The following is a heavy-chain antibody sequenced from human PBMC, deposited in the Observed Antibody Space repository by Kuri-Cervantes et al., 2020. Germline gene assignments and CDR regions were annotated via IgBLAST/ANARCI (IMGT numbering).Heavy chain of an antibody. CDR1: GFTFSSYA. V-gene: IGHV3-30*07. CDR2: ISDDGSNK. Sequence: GGSLRLSCAASGFTFSSYAMHWVRQAPGKGLEWVAVISDDGSNKYYADSVKGRFTISRDNSKNTLYLQMNSLRAEDTAVYYCAKARKGIAVSGIWFDPWGQGTTVTVSS. J-gene: IGHJ5*02. CDR3: AKARKGIAVSGIWFDP. D-gene: IGHD6-13*01.